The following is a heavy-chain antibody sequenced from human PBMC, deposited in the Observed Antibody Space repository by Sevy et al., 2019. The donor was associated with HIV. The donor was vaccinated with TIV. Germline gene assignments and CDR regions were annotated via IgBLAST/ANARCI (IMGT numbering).Heavy chain of an antibody. J-gene: IGHJ6*02. V-gene: IGHV1-2*06. Sequence: ASVKVSCKASGYAFTGYYIHWVRQAPGQGLEWMGRINPISGGTDDSQKFQGRVTMTRDTSISTAYMDVTRLGSDDTAVYYCARAPTDFWTGGMDVWGQGTVVTVSS. CDR3: ARAPTDFWTGGMDV. D-gene: IGHD3-3*01. CDR1: GYAFTGYY. CDR2: INPISGGT.